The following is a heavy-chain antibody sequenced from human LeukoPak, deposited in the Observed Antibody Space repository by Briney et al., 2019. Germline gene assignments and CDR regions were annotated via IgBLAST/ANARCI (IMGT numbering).Heavy chain of an antibody. D-gene: IGHD3-16*01. J-gene: IGHJ4*02. Sequence: GGSLRLSCAASGFTFSNYWMSWVRQAPGKGLEWVANINQDGSEKYYVGSVKGRFTISRDNAKNSLYLQMNSLSAEDTAVYYCARGYRLNWGQGALVTVSS. CDR2: INQDGSEK. V-gene: IGHV3-7*01. CDR3: ARGYRLN. CDR1: GFTFSNYW.